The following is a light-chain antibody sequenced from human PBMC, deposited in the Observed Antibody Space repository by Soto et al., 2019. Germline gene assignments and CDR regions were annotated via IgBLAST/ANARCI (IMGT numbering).Light chain of an antibody. J-gene: IGKJ1*01. V-gene: IGKV3-15*01. CDR2: GAS. Sequence: EIVMTQSPAPPSLSPREKATPSRRASQSVSSNLAWYQQKPGQAPRLLIYGASTRATGIPARFSGSGSGTEFTLTISSLQSEDFAVYYCQQYNNWPGTFGQGTKV. CDR3: QQYNNWPGT. CDR1: QSVSSN.